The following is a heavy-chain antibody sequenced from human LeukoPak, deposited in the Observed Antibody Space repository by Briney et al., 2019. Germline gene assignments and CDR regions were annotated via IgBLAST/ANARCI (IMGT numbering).Heavy chain of an antibody. CDR2: INPNSGGT. J-gene: IGHJ4*02. D-gene: IGHD3-10*01. CDR1: GYTFTGYY. CDR3: AREVYGSGSYCLDY. Sequence: ASVKVSCKASGYTFTGYYMHWVRQAPGQGLEWMGWINPNSGGTNYAQKFQGRVTMTRDTSISTACMELSRLRSDDTAVYYCAREVYGSGSYCLDYWGQGTLVTVSS. V-gene: IGHV1-2*02.